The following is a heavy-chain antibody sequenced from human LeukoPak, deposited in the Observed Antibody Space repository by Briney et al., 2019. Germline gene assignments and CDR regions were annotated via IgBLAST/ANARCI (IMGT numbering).Heavy chain of an antibody. D-gene: IGHD2-15*01. V-gene: IGHV1-69*06. CDR1: GGTFSSYA. Sequence: GASVKVSCKASGGTFSSYAISWVRQAPGQGLEWVGGIIPIFGTANYAQKFQGRVTITADKSTSTAYMELSSLRSEDTAGYYCARAPLRYCSGGSCSHFDYWGQGTLVTVYS. CDR2: IIPIFGTA. CDR3: ARAPLRYCSGGSCSHFDY. J-gene: IGHJ4*02.